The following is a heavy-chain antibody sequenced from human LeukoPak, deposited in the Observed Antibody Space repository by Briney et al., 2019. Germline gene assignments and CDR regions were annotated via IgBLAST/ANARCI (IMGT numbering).Heavy chain of an antibody. J-gene: IGHJ6*02. V-gene: IGHV3-23*01. CDR3: ARDLWIVATTPYGMDV. D-gene: IGHD5-12*01. Sequence: QPGGSLRLSCVASGFTFSSYAISWVRQAPGKGLEWVSAISGSGGSTYYADSVKGRFTISRDNSKNSLYLQMNSLRAEDTAVYYCARDLWIVATTPYGMDVWGQGTTVTVSS. CDR2: ISGSGGST. CDR1: GFTFSSYA.